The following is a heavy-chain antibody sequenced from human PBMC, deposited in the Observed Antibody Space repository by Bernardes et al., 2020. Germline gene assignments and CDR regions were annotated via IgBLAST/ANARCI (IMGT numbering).Heavy chain of an antibody. J-gene: IGHJ4*02. V-gene: IGHV3-30*03. CDR2: ISSDGAEK. D-gene: IGHD3-16*01. Sequence: GGSLRLSCAASGFTFSSSAMHWVRQAPGKGLEWVAIISSDGAEKYYADSVEGRFTISRDNSKNTVYLQMNNLRPGDTALYYCTISKRWTTFTGDDYWGQGTLVTVSS. CDR1: GFTFSSSA. CDR3: TISKRWTTFTGDDY.